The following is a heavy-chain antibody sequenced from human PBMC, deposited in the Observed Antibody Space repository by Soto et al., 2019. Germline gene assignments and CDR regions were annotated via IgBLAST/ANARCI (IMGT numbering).Heavy chain of an antibody. J-gene: IGHJ5*02. CDR1: GGTFSSYT. D-gene: IGHD6-19*01. CDR2: IIPILGIA. Sequence: SVKVSCKASGGTFSSYTISWLRQAPGQGLEWMGRIIPILGIANYAQKFQGRVTITADKSTSTAYMELSSLRSEDTAVYYCARDGVAVAGPNWFGPWGQGTLVTVSS. CDR3: ARDGVAVAGPNWFGP. V-gene: IGHV1-69*04.